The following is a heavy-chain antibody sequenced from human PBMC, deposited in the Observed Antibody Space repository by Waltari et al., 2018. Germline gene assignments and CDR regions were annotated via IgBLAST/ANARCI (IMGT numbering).Heavy chain of an antibody. CDR3: ARGYEGGSYYFQH. V-gene: IGHV3-53*01. D-gene: IGHD1-26*01. Sequence: EVQLVESGGGLIQPGGSLRLSCAASGFTVSSNYMSWVRQAPGKGLEWVSVIYSGGSTYYADSVKGRFTISRDNSKNTLYLQMNSLRAEDTAVYYCARGYEGGSYYFQHWGQGTLVTVSS. J-gene: IGHJ1*01. CDR2: IYSGGST. CDR1: GFTVSSNY.